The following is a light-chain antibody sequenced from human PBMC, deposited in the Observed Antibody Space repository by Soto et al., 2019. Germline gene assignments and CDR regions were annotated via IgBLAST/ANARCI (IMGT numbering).Light chain of an antibody. CDR1: QGISSY. Sequence: AIRMTQSPSSLSASTGDRVTITCRASQGISSYLAWYQQKPGKAPKLLIYAASTSQSGVPSRFSGSGSGTDFTLTISCLQSEDFATYYCQQLNSYPITFGQGTRLEIK. CDR3: QQLNSYPIT. V-gene: IGKV1-8*01. J-gene: IGKJ5*01. CDR2: AAS.